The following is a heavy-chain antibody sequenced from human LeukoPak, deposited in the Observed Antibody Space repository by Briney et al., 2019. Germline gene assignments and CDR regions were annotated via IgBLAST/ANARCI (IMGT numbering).Heavy chain of an antibody. J-gene: IGHJ4*02. Sequence: PGGSLRLSCAASGFTFSSYAMSWVRQAPGKGLEWVSAISGSGGSTYYADSVKGRFTISRDNSKNTLYLQMNSLRAEDTALYYCAKGSSWDTELAVNPHYYFDYWGQGTLVTVSS. D-gene: IGHD5-18*01. CDR1: GFTFSSYA. CDR2: ISGSGGST. V-gene: IGHV3-23*01. CDR3: AKGSSWDTELAVNPHYYFDY.